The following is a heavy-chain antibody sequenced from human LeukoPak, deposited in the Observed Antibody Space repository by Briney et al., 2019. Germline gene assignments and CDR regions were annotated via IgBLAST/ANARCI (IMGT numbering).Heavy chain of an antibody. Sequence: PSETLSLTCAVCGGSFSGYYWSWIRQPPGKGLEWIGEINHSGSTNYNPSLKSRVTISVDTSKNQFSLKLSSVTAADTAVYYCARGRGSSGWYYYYYGMDVWGQGTTVTVSS. V-gene: IGHV4-34*01. CDR1: GGSFSGYY. J-gene: IGHJ6*02. D-gene: IGHD6-19*01. CDR2: INHSGST. CDR3: ARGRGSSGWYYYYYGMDV.